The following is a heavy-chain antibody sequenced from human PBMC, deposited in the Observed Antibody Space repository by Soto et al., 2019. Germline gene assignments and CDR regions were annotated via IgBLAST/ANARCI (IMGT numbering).Heavy chain of an antibody. V-gene: IGHV1-18*01. J-gene: IGHJ4*02. CDR1: GYTFTSYG. Sequence: QVQLVQSGAEVKKPGASVKVSCKASGYTFTSYGISWVRQAPGQGLEWMGWISAYNGNTNYAQKLQGRVTMTTDTSTSTAYMELRSLRSDDTAVYYCARDYDFWGGSGVRIRKGRTFDYWGQGTLVTVSS. CDR2: ISAYNGNT. D-gene: IGHD3-3*01. CDR3: ARDYDFWGGSGVRIRKGRTFDY.